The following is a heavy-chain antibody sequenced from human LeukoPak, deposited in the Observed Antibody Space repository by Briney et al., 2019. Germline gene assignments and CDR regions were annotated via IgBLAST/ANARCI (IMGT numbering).Heavy chain of an antibody. D-gene: IGHD3-10*01. CDR2: IYSSGGT. Sequence: PSETLSLTCSVSGVSISSGSNYWGWIRQPPGKTLEWIGSIYSSGGTYYNPSLKSRAIILIDTAENHVSLNLSSVTAADTAVYYCARSDGYGLVGIWGQGTMVTVSS. CDR3: ARSDGYGLVGI. V-gene: IGHV4-39*07. J-gene: IGHJ3*02. CDR1: GVSISSGSNY.